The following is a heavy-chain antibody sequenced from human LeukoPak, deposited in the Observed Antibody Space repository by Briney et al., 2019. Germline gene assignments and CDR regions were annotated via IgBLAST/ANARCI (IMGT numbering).Heavy chain of an antibody. J-gene: IGHJ4*02. CDR2: INPSGGST. V-gene: IGHV1-46*01. CDR1: RSSFSGYY. CDR3: RLERTVVEGPMSFQDPFDY. D-gene: IGHD4-23*01. Sequence: GASVKVSCMASRSSFSGYYLHWVRQAPGQGLEWLGIINPSGGSTSYAQKFQGRVTMTRDTSTSTVYMELSSLRSEDTAVYYCRLERTVVEGPMSFQDPFDYWGQGTLVTVSS.